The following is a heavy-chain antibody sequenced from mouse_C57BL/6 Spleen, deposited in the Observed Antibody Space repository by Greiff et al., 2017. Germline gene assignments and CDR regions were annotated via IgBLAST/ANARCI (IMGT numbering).Heavy chain of an antibody. V-gene: IGHV1-81*01. CDR3: ARLYDGYAFDY. D-gene: IGHD2-3*01. J-gene: IGHJ2*01. CDR1: GYTFTSYG. Sequence: QVQLKESGAELVRPGASVKLSCKASGYTFTSYGISWVKQRTGQGLEWIGEIYPRSGNTYYNEKFKGKATLTADKSSSTAYMELRSLTSEDSAVYYCARLYDGYAFDYWGQGTTLTVSS. CDR2: IYPRSGNT.